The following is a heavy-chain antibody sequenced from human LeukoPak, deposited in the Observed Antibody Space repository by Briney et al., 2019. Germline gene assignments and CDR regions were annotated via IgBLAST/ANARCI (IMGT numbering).Heavy chain of an antibody. V-gene: IGHV4-34*01. CDR3: ARGWQQQLVRPPDY. J-gene: IGHJ4*02. Sequence: SETLSLTCAVYGGPFSGYYWSWIRQPPGKGLEWIGEINHSGSTNYNPSLKSRVTISVDTSKNQFSLKLSSVTAADTAVYYCARGWQQQLVRPPDYWGQGTLVTVSS. CDR2: INHSGST. D-gene: IGHD6-13*01. CDR1: GGPFSGYY.